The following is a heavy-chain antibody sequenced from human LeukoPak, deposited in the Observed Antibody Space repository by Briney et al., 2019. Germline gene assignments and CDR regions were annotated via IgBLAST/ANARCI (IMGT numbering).Heavy chain of an antibody. CDR3: ARSLYSSDNAFDI. J-gene: IGHJ3*02. CDR2: ISAYNGNT. D-gene: IGHD6-19*01. CDR1: GGTFSSYA. V-gene: IGHV1-18*01. Sequence: GASVKVSCKASGGTFSSYAISWVRQAPAQGLEWMGWISAYNGNTNYAQKLQGRVTMTTDTSTSTAYMELRSLRSDDTAVYYCARSLYSSDNAFDIWGQGTMVTVSS.